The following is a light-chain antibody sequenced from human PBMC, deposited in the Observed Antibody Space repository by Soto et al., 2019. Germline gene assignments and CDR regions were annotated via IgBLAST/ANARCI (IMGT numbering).Light chain of an antibody. Sequence: DVQLTQSPSFLAANVGDRLTITCRASQDIKKFLAWYQQKPGKAPKLLIYTISTLQSGVPSRFSGSGSGTEFTLTISSLQPEDFATYYCQQLERYPSTFGGGAKVDIK. V-gene: IGKV1-9*01. J-gene: IGKJ4*01. CDR1: QDIKKF. CDR3: QQLERYPST. CDR2: TIS.